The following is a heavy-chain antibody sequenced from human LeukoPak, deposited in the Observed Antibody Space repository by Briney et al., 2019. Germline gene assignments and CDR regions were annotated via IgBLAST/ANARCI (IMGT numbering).Heavy chain of an antibody. Sequence: SETLSLTCTASGGSISSYYWSWIRQPPGKGLEWIGYIYDSGGTNHHPSLKSRVTTSVDTSKKQFALKLSSVTAADTAVYYCACLTTADAFDIWGQGTMVTVSS. V-gene: IGHV4-59*01. CDR2: IYDSGGT. CDR3: ACLTTADAFDI. CDR1: GGSISSYY. J-gene: IGHJ3*02. D-gene: IGHD3-22*01.